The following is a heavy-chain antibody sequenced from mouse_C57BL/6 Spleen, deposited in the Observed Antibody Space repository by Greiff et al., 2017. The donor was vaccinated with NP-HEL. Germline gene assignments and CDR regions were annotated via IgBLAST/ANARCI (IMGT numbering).Heavy chain of an antibody. CDR2: IHPNSGST. J-gene: IGHJ4*01. CDR1: GYTFTSYW. CDR3: ARGGYDPYAMDY. V-gene: IGHV1-64*01. Sequence: QVQLQQPGAELVKPGASVKLSCKASGYTFTSYWLHWVKQRPGQGLEWIGMIHPNSGSTNYNEKFKSKATLTVDKSSSTAYMQLSSLTSEDSAVYYCARGGYDPYAMDYWGQGTSVTVSS. D-gene: IGHD2-3*01.